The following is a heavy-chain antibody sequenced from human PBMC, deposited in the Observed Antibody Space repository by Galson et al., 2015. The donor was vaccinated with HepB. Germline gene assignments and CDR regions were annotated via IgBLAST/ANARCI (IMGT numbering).Heavy chain of an antibody. CDR1: GFNFPKAW. D-gene: IGHD6-6*01. J-gene: IGHJ5*02. CDR2: ISYDGSNK. V-gene: IGHV3-30*03. CDR3: AREQKFESIAPNWFDP. Sequence: SLRLSCAASGFNFPKAWMTWVRRAPGKGLEWVAVISYDGSNKYYADSVKGRFTISRDNSKNTLYLQMNSLRAEDTAVYYCAREQKFESIAPNWFDPWGQGTLVTVSS.